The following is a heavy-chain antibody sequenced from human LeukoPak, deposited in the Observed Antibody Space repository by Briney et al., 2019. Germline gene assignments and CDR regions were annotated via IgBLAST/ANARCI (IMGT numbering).Heavy chain of an antibody. CDR1: GYTFTSYA. CDR2: INAGNGNT. J-gene: IGHJ4*02. D-gene: IGHD3-10*01. CDR3: ARERITMVRGVSPLDY. V-gene: IGHV1-3*01. Sequence: GASVTVSCKASGYTFTSYAMHWVRQAPGQRLEWMGWINAGNGNTKYSQKFQGRVTMTRDTSTSTVYMELSSLRSEDTAVYYCARERITMVRGVSPLDYWGQGTLVTVSS.